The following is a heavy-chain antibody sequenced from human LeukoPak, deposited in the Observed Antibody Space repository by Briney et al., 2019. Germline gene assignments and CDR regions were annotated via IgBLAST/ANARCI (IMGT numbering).Heavy chain of an antibody. Sequence: PGGSLRLSCAASGFTFSSYAMSWVRQAPGKGLERVSAISGSGGSTYYADSVKGRFTISRDNSKNTLYLQMNSLRAEDTAVYYCAISDIVVVPAATIDYWGQGTLVTVSS. CDR2: ISGSGGST. J-gene: IGHJ4*02. D-gene: IGHD2-2*01. V-gene: IGHV3-23*01. CDR3: AISDIVVVPAATIDY. CDR1: GFTFSSYA.